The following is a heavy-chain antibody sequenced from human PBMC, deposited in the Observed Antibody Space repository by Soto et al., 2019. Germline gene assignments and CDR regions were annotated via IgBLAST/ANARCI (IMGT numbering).Heavy chain of an antibody. CDR1: DYTFTTSE. CDR2: ISTYNGDT. J-gene: IGHJ6*02. CDR3: ARQGSWPYYYYGLDV. D-gene: IGHD1-26*01. Sequence: VQLVQSGPEVRKPGASVKVSCEASDYTFTTSEISWVRQFAGQGLEWMGWISTYNGDTNSAQNFQGRVLMTADTSTGTAYMELMSLKSDDTAVYYCARQGSWPYYYYGLDVWGQGTIVTVSS. V-gene: IGHV1-18*01.